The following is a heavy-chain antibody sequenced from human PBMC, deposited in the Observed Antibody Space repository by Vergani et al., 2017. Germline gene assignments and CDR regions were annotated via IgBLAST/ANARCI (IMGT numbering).Heavy chain of an antibody. V-gene: IGHV4-39*01. J-gene: IGHJ4*02. CDR3: ARGSRAEGGSGPDK. CDR2: IFYTGTS. CDR1: GTSISGSSDY. Sequence: QLQLQESGPGLLKPSETLSLTCSVSGTSISGSSDYWGWIRQPPGKGLEWIGSIFYTGTSYYNPSLESRATNSVDTSKNQFSLKLKSVTAADTAVYYCARGSRAEGGSGPDKWGQGTLVTVSS. D-gene: IGHD6-13*01.